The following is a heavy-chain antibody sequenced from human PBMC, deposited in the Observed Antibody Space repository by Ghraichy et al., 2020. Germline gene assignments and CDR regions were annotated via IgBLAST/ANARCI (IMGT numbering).Heavy chain of an antibody. V-gene: IGHV4-4*07. CDR1: GGSISSYY. J-gene: IGHJ4*02. CDR2: IYTSGST. CDR3: ATEIPHLYDSSGYYSSYFDY. Sequence: SETLSLTCTVSGGSISSYYWSWIRQPAGKGLEWIGRIYTSGSTNYNPSLKSRVTMSVDTSKNQFSLKLSSVTAADTAVYYCATEIPHLYDSSGYYSSYFDYWGQGTLVTVSS. D-gene: IGHD3-22*01.